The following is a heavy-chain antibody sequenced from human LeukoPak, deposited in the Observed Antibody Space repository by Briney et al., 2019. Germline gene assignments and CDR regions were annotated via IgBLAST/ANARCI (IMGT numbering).Heavy chain of an antibody. CDR3: AREGVAGTGLDY. CDR1: GYTFSIYN. V-gene: IGHV1-46*01. CDR2: INPSGGT. J-gene: IGHJ4*02. D-gene: IGHD6-13*01. Sequence: GASVNVSCKASGYTFSIYNMHWVRQAPGQGLEWMGIINPSGGTSYAQKLQGRITMTRHTSTVCMELSSLRSEDTAFYYCAREGVAGTGLDYWGQGTLVTVSS.